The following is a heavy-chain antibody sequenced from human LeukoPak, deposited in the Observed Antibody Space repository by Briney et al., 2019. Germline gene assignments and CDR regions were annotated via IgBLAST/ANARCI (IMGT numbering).Heavy chain of an antibody. Sequence: VASVKVSCKASGYTFTSYYMHWVRQAPGQGLEWMGIINPSGGSTSYARKFQGRVTMTRDTSTSTVYMELSSLRSEDTAVYYCARVPAAGTLDYWGQGTLVTVSS. J-gene: IGHJ4*02. CDR2: INPSGGST. D-gene: IGHD6-13*01. CDR1: GYTFTSYY. V-gene: IGHV1-46*01. CDR3: ARVPAAGTLDY.